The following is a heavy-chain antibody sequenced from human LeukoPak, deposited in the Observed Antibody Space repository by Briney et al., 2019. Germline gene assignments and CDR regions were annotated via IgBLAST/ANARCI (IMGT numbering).Heavy chain of an antibody. CDR1: GYTFTSYY. CDR3: ARVRYYDSSGYYHYFDY. D-gene: IGHD3-22*01. Sequence: ASVKVSCKASGYTFTSYYMHWVRQAPGQGLEWMGIINPSGGSTSYAQKFQGRVTMTRDTSTSTVYMELSSLRSEDTAVYYCARVRYYDSSGYYHYFDYWGQGTLVTVSS. J-gene: IGHJ4*02. CDR2: INPSGGST. V-gene: IGHV1-46*01.